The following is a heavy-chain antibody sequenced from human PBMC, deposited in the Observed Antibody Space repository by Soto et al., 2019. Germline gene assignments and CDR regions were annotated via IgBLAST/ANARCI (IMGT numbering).Heavy chain of an antibody. CDR1: GFTFSSSA. CDR2: ISGSGDNT. J-gene: IGHJ6*02. Sequence: GGSLRLSCAASGFTFSSSAMSWVRQAPGKGLEWVSAISGSGDNTYYADSLKSRVTISVDTSKNQFSLHLSSVTAADTAVYFCAREDDGGDTLDVWGQGTTVTVSS. CDR3: AREDDGGDTLDV. D-gene: IGHD2-21*02. V-gene: IGHV3-23*01.